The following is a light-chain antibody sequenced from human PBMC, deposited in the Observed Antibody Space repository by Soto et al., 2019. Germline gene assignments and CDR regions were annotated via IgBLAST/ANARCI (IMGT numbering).Light chain of an antibody. J-gene: IGLJ3*02. CDR3: LLSYSGARV. CDR2: DTN. V-gene: IGLV7-46*01. Sequence: QAVVTQEPSLTVSPGGTVTLTCGSSTGAVTSGHFPYWFQQKPGQAPRTLIYDTNNKHSWTPARFSGSLLGGKAALTLSGAQPGDEAEYYCLLSYSGARVFGGGTQLTVL. CDR1: TGAVTSGHF.